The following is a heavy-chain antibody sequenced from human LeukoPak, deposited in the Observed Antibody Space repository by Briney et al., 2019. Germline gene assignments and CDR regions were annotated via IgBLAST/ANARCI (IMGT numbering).Heavy chain of an antibody. Sequence: GGSLRLSCAASGFTFSNAWMSWVRQAPGKGLEWVGRIKSRTDGGITDYAAPVKGRFTISRDDSKNTLYLQMNSLKTEDTAVYYCTTLYCSSTSCHFDYWGQGTLVTVSS. J-gene: IGHJ4*02. CDR3: TTLYCSSTSCHFDY. CDR2: IKSRTDGGIT. D-gene: IGHD2-2*01. V-gene: IGHV3-15*01. CDR1: GFTFSNAW.